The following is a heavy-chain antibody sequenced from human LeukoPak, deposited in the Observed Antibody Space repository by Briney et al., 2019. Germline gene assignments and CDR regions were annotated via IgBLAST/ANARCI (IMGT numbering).Heavy chain of an antibody. D-gene: IGHD3-16*02. CDR1: GFTFSDYY. Sequence: GGSLRLSCAASGFTFSDYYMSWIRQAPGKGLEWVSYISSSGSTIYYADSVKGRFTISRDNAKNSLYLQMDSLRAEDTAVYYCARDRFWGTYRYHAYWGQGTLVTVSS. J-gene: IGHJ4*02. V-gene: IGHV3-11*01. CDR3: ARDRFWGTYRYHAY. CDR2: ISSSGSTI.